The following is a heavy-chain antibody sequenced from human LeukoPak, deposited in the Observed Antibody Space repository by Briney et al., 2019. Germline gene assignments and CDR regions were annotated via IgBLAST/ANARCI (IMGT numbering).Heavy chain of an antibody. CDR2: ISWNSGSI. Sequence: GGSLRLSCAASGFTFDDYAMHWVRQAPGKGLEWVSGISWNSGSIGYADSVKGRFTISRDNAKNSLYLQMNSLRAEDTAVYYCARALPIAYCGGDCPPHWGQGTLVTVSS. D-gene: IGHD2-21*02. CDR3: ARALPIAYCGGDCPPH. V-gene: IGHV3-9*01. J-gene: IGHJ4*02. CDR1: GFTFDDYA.